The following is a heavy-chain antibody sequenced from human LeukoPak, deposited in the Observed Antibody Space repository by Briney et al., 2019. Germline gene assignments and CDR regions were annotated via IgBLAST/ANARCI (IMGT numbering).Heavy chain of an antibody. Sequence: PGGSLRLSCAASGFTFRNYVIHWVRQAPGKGLEWVAVTSSDLNVKLYADSVKGRFTISRDNSRSTLYLQMNSLRPEDTAIYYCAKLNEDWGQGTLVTVSS. J-gene: IGHJ4*02. CDR3: AKLNED. D-gene: IGHD1-1*01. CDR2: TSSDLNVK. V-gene: IGHV3-30*18. CDR1: GFTFRNYV.